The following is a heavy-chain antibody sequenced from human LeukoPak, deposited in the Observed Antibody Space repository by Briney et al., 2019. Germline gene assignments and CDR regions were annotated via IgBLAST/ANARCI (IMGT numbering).Heavy chain of an antibody. CDR2: ISGSGGST. J-gene: IGHJ4*02. D-gene: IGHD2-2*01. CDR3: AKDGAGSQSYCSSTSCYVDY. V-gene: IGHV3-23*01. Sequence: GGSLRLSCAASGFTFSSYSMSWVRQAPGKGLEWVSAISGSGGSTYYADSVKGRFTISRDNSKNTLYLQMNSLRAEDTAVYYCAKDGAGSQSYCSSTSCYVDYWGQGTLVTVSS. CDR1: GFTFSSYS.